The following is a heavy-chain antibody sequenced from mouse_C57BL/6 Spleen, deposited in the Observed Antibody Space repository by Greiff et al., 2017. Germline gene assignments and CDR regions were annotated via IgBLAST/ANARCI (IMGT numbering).Heavy chain of an antibody. J-gene: IGHJ3*01. CDR2: IHPNSGST. V-gene: IGHV1-64*01. CDR1: GYTFTSYW. D-gene: IGHD1-1*01. CDR3: SRFYYYYGAWFAY. Sequence: QVQLQQPGAELVKPGASVKLSCKASGYTFTSYWMHWVKQRPGQGLEWIGMIHPNSGSTNYNEKFKSKATLTVDKSSSTAYMHLSSLTSVDSPVYYFSRFYYYYGAWFAYWGQGTLVTVSA.